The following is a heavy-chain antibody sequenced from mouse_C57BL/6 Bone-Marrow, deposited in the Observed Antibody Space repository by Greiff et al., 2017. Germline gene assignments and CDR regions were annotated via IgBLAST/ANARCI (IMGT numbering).Heavy chain of an antibody. J-gene: IGHJ3*01. CDR3: ARGTTVVARGEAWLAY. CDR1: GYTFTSYG. Sequence: QVQLQQSGAELARPGASVKLSCKASGYTFTSYGISWVKQRTGQGLEWIGEIYPRSGNTYYNEKFKGKATLTADKSSSTAYLGLRSLTSEDSGVYFCARGTTVVARGEAWLAYWGQGTLVTVSA. V-gene: IGHV1-81*01. D-gene: IGHD1-1*01. CDR2: IYPRSGNT.